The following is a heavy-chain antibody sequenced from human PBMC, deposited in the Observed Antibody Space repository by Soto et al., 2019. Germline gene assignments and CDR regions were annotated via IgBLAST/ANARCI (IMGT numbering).Heavy chain of an antibody. D-gene: IGHD2-2*01. Sequence: QVQLVQSGAEVKKPGSSVQVSCKASGGTFSSYAISWVRQAPGQGLEWMGGIITIFGTANYAQKFQGRVTITADESTRTAYMELSSLRSEDTAVYYCARAYCSSTSCYHYYYYGMDVWGQGPTVTVS. V-gene: IGHV1-69*01. CDR2: IITIFGTA. J-gene: IGHJ6*02. CDR3: ARAYCSSTSCYHYYYYGMDV. CDR1: GGTFSSYA.